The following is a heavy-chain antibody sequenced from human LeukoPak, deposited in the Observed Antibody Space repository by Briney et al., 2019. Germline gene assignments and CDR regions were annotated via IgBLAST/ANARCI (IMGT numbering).Heavy chain of an antibody. V-gene: IGHV1-18*01. CDR3: ARGWFGELDYGMDV. D-gene: IGHD3-10*01. CDR2: ISAYNGNT. CDR1: GYTFTSYG. Sequence: ASVKVSCKASGYTFTSYGISWVRQAPGQGLEWMGWISAYNGNTNYAQKLQGRVTMTTDTSTSTAYMELRSLRSDDTSVYYCARGWFGELDYGMDVWGQGTTVTVSS. J-gene: IGHJ6*02.